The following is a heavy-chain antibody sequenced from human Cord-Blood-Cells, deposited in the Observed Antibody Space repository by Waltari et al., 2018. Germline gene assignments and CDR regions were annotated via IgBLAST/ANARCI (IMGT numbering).Heavy chain of an antibody. CDR2: SDPNNGGT. Sequence: QVQLVQSGAEVKKPGASVKVSCKASGYTFTGYYMHWVRQAPGQGLEWMGWSDPNNGGTNYAQKFQGRVTMTRDTSISTAYMELSRLRSDDTAVYYCASLYSGSYRNWFDPWGQGTLVTVSS. D-gene: IGHD1-26*01. CDR1: GYTFTGYY. J-gene: IGHJ5*02. V-gene: IGHV1-2*02. CDR3: ASLYSGSYRNWFDP.